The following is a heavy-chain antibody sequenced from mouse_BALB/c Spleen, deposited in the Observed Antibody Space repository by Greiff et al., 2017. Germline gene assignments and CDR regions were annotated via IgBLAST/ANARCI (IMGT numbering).Heavy chain of an antibody. D-gene: IGHD4-1*01. Sequence: DVKLVESGGGLVKPGGSLKLSCAASGFTFSSYTMSWVRQTPEKRLEWVATISSGGSYTYYPDSVKGRFTISRDNAKNTLYLQMSSLKSEDTAMYYCTRDGTGLYAMDYWGQGTSVTVSS. J-gene: IGHJ4*01. CDR1: GFTFSSYT. CDR3: TRDGTGLYAMDY. V-gene: IGHV5-6-4*01. CDR2: ISSGGSYT.